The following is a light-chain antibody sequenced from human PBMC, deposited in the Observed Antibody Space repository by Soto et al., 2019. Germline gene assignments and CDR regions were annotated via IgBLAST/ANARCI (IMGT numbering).Light chain of an antibody. CDR1: QSLSSRN. Sequence: VLMQSPGTLSLSPGERAKLSCRASQSLSSRNLAWYQQKPGQAPRLLMYGASIRAAGVPDRFSGSGSGTEFTLTISRLEPEDFTVYYCHHYETFGQGTKVDI. CDR2: GAS. J-gene: IGKJ1*01. V-gene: IGKV3-20*01. CDR3: HHYET.